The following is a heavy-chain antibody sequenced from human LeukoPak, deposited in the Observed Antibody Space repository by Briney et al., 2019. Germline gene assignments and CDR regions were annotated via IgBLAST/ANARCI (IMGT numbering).Heavy chain of an antibody. Sequence: SETLSLTCTVSGGSIRSSYYYWGWIRQPPGKGLEWIGSIYDSGSTYYNPSLKSRVTISVDTSKNQFSLKLNSVTAADTAVYYCARVKAAGPPYFDYWGQGTLVTVSS. CDR3: ARVKAAGPPYFDY. J-gene: IGHJ4*02. CDR1: GGSIRSSYYY. V-gene: IGHV4-39*01. CDR2: IYDSGST. D-gene: IGHD6-13*01.